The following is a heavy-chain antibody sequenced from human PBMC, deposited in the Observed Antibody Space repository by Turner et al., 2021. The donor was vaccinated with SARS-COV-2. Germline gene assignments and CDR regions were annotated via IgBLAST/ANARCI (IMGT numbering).Heavy chain of an antibody. Sequence: QVHLVQSGTALKKPRASVNVSCKAAGYSFHSYYIHWVRPAPGQGLEWMGVIHPSEGQTTYREKFQDRVTFTTDTSATTRELELSSLRPEETAEYYCVYVVGAIWGQGTLVTVSS. J-gene: IGHJ4*02. CDR2: IHPSEGQT. CDR1: GYSFHSYY. D-gene: IGHD2-8*01. V-gene: IGHV1-46*02. CDR3: VYVVGAI.